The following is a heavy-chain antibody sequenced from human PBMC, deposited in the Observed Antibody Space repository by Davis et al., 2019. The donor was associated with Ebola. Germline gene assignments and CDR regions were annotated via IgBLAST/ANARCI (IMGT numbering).Heavy chain of an antibody. D-gene: IGHD2-2*02. CDR3: ARNDIVVVPAAIPVGYYFDY. J-gene: IGHJ4*02. CDR1: GYTFTSYY. V-gene: IGHV1-46*01. Sequence: ASVKVSCKASGYTFTSYYMHWVRQAPGQGLEWMGIINPSGGSTSYAQKFQGRVTMTRDTSTSTVYMELSSLRSEDTAVYYCARNDIVVVPAAIPVGYYFDYWGQGTLVTVSS. CDR2: INPSGGST.